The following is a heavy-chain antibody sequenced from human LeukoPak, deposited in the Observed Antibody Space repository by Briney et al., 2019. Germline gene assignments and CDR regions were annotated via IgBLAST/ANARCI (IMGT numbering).Heavy chain of an antibody. CDR2: MYYSGST. V-gene: IGHV4-30-4*01. CDR1: GGSITSGDYY. Sequence: SETLSLTCTVSGGSITSGDYYWRWVRQPPGKGLEWIAYMYYSGSTYYHPSLKSRVTMSADTSKNQFSLKLSSVTAADTAVYYCARPYYYDSRIDPWGQGTLVTVSS. J-gene: IGHJ5*02. CDR3: ARPYYYDSRIDP. D-gene: IGHD3-22*01.